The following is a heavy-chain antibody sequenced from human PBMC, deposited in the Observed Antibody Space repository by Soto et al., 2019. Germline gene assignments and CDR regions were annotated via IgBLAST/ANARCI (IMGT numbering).Heavy chain of an antibody. D-gene: IGHD2-2*02. CDR2: VYYIGST. CDR3: ARAIPHAGNDAFDL. Sequence: SETLSLTCTVSGVSVSSSAYYWSWIRQPPGKGLEWIGYVYYIGSTNYNSSLRSRVTILIDTSKNQFSLKLRSVTAADTAVYYCARAIPHAGNDAFDLWGQGTMVTVSS. V-gene: IGHV4-61*08. J-gene: IGHJ3*01. CDR1: GVSVSSSAYY.